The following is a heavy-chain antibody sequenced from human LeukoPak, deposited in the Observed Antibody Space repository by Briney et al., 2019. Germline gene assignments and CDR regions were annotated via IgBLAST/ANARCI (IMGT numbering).Heavy chain of an antibody. J-gene: IGHJ6*03. CDR1: GITVSGNY. CDR2: VYSGVST. Sequence: PGGSLRLSCAASGITVSGNYISRLRQAPGKGLEWVSVVYSGVSTYYADSVKGRFTISRDSSKNTLYLQMDSLRAEDTAVYYCARLRETTVTRDDSYYYMDVWGKGTTVTVSS. CDR3: ARLRETTVTRDDSYYYMDV. V-gene: IGHV3-53*01. D-gene: IGHD4-17*01.